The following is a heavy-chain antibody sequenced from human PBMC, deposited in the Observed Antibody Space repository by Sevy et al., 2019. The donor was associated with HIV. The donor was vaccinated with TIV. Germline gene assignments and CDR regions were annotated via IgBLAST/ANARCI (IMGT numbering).Heavy chain of an antibody. D-gene: IGHD1-26*01. CDR2: IKEDGTEK. CDR3: ARESGNLYYFDY. V-gene: IGHV3-7*01. J-gene: IGHJ4*02. Sequence: GGSLRLSCEGSGFNFRNYRMSWVRQAPGKGLEWVAYIKEDGTEKNYVDSVKGRFTISRDNGKNPLDLQMNSLRVADTATYYCARESGNLYYFDYWGPGTLVTVSS. CDR1: GFNFRNYR.